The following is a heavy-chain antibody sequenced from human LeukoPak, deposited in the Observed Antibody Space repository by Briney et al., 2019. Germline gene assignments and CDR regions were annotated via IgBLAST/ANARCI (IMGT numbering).Heavy chain of an antibody. Sequence: GASVKVSCKASGYSFTNFDINWVRQATGQGLEWMGWVNPNSGNKGYAQKFQGRVTMTMNTSITTAYMELSSPRSEDTAVYYCARGPQWRGDYYYMDVWGRGTTVTVSS. CDR1: GYSFTNFD. V-gene: IGHV1-8*01. D-gene: IGHD6-19*01. CDR3: ARGPQWRGDYYYMDV. CDR2: VNPNSGNK. J-gene: IGHJ6*03.